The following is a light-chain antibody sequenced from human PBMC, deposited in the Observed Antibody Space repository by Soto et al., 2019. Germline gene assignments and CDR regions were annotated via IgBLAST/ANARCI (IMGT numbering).Light chain of an antibody. J-gene: IGKJ5*01. V-gene: IGKV3D-20*02. CDR1: QSVSSSY. CDR3: HQRQYWPPIT. Sequence: EIVLTQSPGTLSLSPGERATLSCRAGQSVSSSYLAWYQQKPGQAPRLLIYGASSRATGIPYRFSGSGSGTDFTLTISRLEPEDFAVYYCHQRQYWPPITFGQGTRLEIK. CDR2: GAS.